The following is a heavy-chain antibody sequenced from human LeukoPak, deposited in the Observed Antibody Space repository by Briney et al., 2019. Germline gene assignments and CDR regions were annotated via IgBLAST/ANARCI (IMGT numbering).Heavy chain of an antibody. D-gene: IGHD6-25*01. V-gene: IGHV4-4*02. CDR1: GGSVSSTNW. J-gene: IGHJ4*02. CDR3: AREGGFYRPLDY. CDR2: VHLDGRT. Sequence: KPSETLSLTCGVSGGSVSSTNWWTWIRQPPGKGLEWIGEVHLDGRTNFNPSLKSRLTMSVDLSENHVSLKLTSVPAADTAVYYCAREGGFYRPLDYSGQGTLVTVSS.